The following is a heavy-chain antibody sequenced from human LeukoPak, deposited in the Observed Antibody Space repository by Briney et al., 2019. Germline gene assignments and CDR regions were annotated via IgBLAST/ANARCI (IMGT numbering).Heavy chain of an antibody. D-gene: IGHD1-1*01. CDR1: GFTFSTYS. Sequence: GGSLRLSCAASGFTFSTYSMNWVRQAPGKGLEWVSSISSSSDYIYFAVSVKGRFTISRDNAKSSLYLQMNSLRAEDTAVYYCARYTGTTGTTYHYYGVDVWGQGTTVTVSS. J-gene: IGHJ6*02. CDR3: ARYTGTTGTTYHYYGVDV. V-gene: IGHV3-21*06. CDR2: ISSSSDYI.